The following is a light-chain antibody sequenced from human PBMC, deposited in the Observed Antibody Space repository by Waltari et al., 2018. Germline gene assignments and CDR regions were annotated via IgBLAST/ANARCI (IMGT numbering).Light chain of an antibody. CDR3: SSYRSDNTLI. Sequence: QSALTQPASASRSPRHSLPIPCTRTGSAVGAYQYVSWYQQHPGKVPKLMIYDVSQRPSGISSRFSASKSGNAASLTISGLQFEDEADYYCSSYRSDNTLIFGGGTKLTVL. CDR2: DVS. J-gene: IGLJ2*01. V-gene: IGLV2-14*03. CDR1: GSAVGAYQY.